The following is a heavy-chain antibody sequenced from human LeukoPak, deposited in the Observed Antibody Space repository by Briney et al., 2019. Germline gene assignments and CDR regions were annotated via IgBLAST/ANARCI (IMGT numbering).Heavy chain of an antibody. V-gene: IGHV3-30*02. D-gene: IGHD4-17*01. CDR3: AWGGNDYGDYGDWFDP. J-gene: IGHJ5*02. CDR1: GFSFSNYG. CDR2: IQYDGSNK. Sequence: GGSLRLSCAASGFSFSNYGMHWVRQGPGKGLEWVAFIQYDGSNKYYADSVKGRFTISRDNSKNTLYLQMNSLRAEDTAVYYCAWGGNDYGDYGDWFDPWGQGTLVTVSS.